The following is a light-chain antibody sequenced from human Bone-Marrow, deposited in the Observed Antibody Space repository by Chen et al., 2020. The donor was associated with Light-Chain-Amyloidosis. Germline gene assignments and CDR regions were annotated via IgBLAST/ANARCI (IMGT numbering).Light chain of an antibody. CDR3: QQYYNTLT. CDR1: QSVLYSSNNKNY. J-gene: IGKJ3*01. CDR2: WAS. V-gene: IGKV4-1*01. Sequence: DIVMTQSPDSLAVSLGERATINCKSSQSVLYSSNNKNYLAWYQQKPGQPPKLLIHWASTRESGVPDRFSGSGSGTDFTLTISSLQAEDVAVYYCQQYYNTLTFGHGTKVNIK.